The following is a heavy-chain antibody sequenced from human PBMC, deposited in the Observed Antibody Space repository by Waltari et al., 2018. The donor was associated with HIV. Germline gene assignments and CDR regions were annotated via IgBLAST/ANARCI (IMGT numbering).Heavy chain of an antibody. CDR2: ISTSRSSE. V-gene: IGHV3-48*01. Sequence: GFTFSSYSMNWVRQAQGKGLEWVSYISTSRSSEYYADSVKGRFTISRDNAKNSLFLQMSSLRTEDTAVYYCTRDYCSSSSCTVDYWGQGALVTVSS. D-gene: IGHD2-2*01. J-gene: IGHJ4*02. CDR1: GFTFSSYS. CDR3: TRDYCSSSSCTVDY.